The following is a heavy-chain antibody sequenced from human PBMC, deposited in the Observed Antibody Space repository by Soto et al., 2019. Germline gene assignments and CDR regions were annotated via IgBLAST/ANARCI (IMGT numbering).Heavy chain of an antibody. J-gene: IGHJ6*02. CDR2: TYFRSRWYN. D-gene: IGHD2-2*02. Sequence: PSQTLSLTCAISGDSVSSNTAAWHWIRQSPSRGLEWLGRTYFRSRWYNDYAVSVKSRITINADTSKNQFSLHLNSVSPEDTAVYYCARALYRRYNHYYYDMDVWGQGTTVTVSS. CDR3: ARALYRRYNHYYYDMDV. V-gene: IGHV6-1*01. CDR1: GDSVSSNTAA.